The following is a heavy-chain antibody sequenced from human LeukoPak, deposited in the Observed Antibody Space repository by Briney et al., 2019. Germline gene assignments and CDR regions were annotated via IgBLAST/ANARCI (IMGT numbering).Heavy chain of an antibody. V-gene: IGHV1-18*01. Sequence: ASVKVSCKASGYTFTSYGISWVRQAPGQRLEWMGWISAYNGNTNYAQKLQGRVTMTTDTSTSTAYMELRSLRSDDTAVYYCARERYYYDSSGYYPDYWGQGTLVTVSS. D-gene: IGHD3-22*01. CDR2: ISAYNGNT. CDR3: ARERYYYDSSGYYPDY. J-gene: IGHJ4*02. CDR1: GYTFTSYG.